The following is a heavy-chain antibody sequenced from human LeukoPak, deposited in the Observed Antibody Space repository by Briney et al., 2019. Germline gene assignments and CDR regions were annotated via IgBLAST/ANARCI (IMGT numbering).Heavy chain of an antibody. CDR1: GGSISGGAYG. J-gene: IGHJ4*02. D-gene: IGHD1-26*01. CDR2: IYYSGST. V-gene: IGHV4-31*02. Sequence: SQSLSLAWTVAGGSISGGAYGWTWLRQQPGRGLELFVYIYYSGSTYYHPSLKSRVTISVDTSKTQFSLKLSSVTAADTAVYYCARVRRWELPFFDYWGQGTLVTVSS. CDR3: ARVRRWELPFFDY.